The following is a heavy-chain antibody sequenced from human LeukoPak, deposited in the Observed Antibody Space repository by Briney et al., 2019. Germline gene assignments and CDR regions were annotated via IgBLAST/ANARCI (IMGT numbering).Heavy chain of an antibody. V-gene: IGHV4-31*03. CDR1: GGSISSGGYY. D-gene: IGHD6-13*01. CDR2: IYYSGST. CDR3: ARATRYSSTVGWLGPPDY. Sequence: SETLSLTCTVSGGSISSGGYYWSWIRQHPGKGLEWIGYIYYSGSTYYNPSLKSRVTISVDTSKNQFSLKLSSVTAADTAVYYCARATRYSSTVGWLGPPDYWGQGTLVTVSS. J-gene: IGHJ4*02.